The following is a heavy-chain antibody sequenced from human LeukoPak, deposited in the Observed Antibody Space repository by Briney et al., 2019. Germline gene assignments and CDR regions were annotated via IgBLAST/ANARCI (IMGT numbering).Heavy chain of an antibody. Sequence: PGGSLRLSCAASGFTFSSYAMNWVRQAPGKGLEWVSSISGSDGSTDYADSVKGRFTISRDNSKNTLSLQMNSLRAEDTAIYYCAKRNHLYCSGGSCYSGFDYWGQGTLVIVSS. CDR1: GFTFSSYA. CDR3: AKRNHLYCSGGSCYSGFDY. V-gene: IGHV3-23*01. J-gene: IGHJ4*02. CDR2: ISGSDGST. D-gene: IGHD2-15*01.